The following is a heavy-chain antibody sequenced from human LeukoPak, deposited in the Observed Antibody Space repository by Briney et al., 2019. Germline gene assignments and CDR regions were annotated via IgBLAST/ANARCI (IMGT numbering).Heavy chain of an antibody. D-gene: IGHD6-13*01. CDR3: AKDIAAAGTVDY. CDR2: ISGSGGST. CDR1: GFTFSSYA. Sequence: GGSLRLSCAASGFTFSSYAMSWVRQAPGKGLEWVSAISGSGGSTYYADSVKGRFTTSRDNSKNTLYLQMNSLRAEDTAVYYCAKDIAAAGTVDYWGQGTLVTVSS. V-gene: IGHV3-23*01. J-gene: IGHJ4*02.